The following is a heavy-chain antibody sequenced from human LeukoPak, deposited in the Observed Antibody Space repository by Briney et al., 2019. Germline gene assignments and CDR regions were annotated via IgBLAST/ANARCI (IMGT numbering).Heavy chain of an antibody. D-gene: IGHD1-14*01. CDR1: GGSISSYY. CDR3: ARELVPEAFDI. CDR2: IYYSGST. J-gene: IGHJ3*02. Sequence: SETLSLTCTVSGGSISSYYWSWIRQPPGKGLEWIGYIYYSGSTNYNPSLESRVTISVDTSKNQFSLKLSSVTAADTAVYYCARELVPEAFDIWGQGTMVTVSS. V-gene: IGHV4-59*01.